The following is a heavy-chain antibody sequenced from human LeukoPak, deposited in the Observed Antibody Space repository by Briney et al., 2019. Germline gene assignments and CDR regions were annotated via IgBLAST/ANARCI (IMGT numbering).Heavy chain of an antibody. CDR1: GYIFTGYF. D-gene: IGHD3-3*01. CDR2: INPNSGGT. J-gene: IGHJ6*02. V-gene: IGHV1-2*06. Sequence: GASVKVSCKASGYIFTGYFIHWVRQAPGQGPEWMGRINPNSGGTNYAQDSQGRVTMTRDTSISTAYMELSRLRSDDTAVYYCARSADHDFWRGYSPLELDYGMDVWGQGTTVTVSS. CDR3: ARSADHDFWRGYSPLELDYGMDV.